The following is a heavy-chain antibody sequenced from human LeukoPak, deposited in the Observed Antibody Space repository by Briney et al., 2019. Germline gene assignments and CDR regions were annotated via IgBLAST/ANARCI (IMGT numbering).Heavy chain of an antibody. CDR3: ARDQLRYYGSDTYYSDMDF. CDR2: ISAYNGRT. V-gene: IGHV1-18*01. D-gene: IGHD3-10*01. Sequence: ASVKVSCKASGYSFTSYAIAWVRQAPGEGLEWMGWISAYNGRTNYALKFRGRITMTTDTSTNTGYMELRSLRFDDTAVYFCARDQLRYYGSDTYYSDMDFWGQGTTVTVSS. CDR1: GYSFTSYA. J-gene: IGHJ6*02.